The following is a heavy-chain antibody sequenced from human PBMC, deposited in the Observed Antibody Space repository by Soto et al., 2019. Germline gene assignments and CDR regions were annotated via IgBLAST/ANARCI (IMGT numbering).Heavy chain of an antibody. Sequence: QLQLQESGSGLVKPSQTLSLTCAVSVGSISSGGYSWSWIRQPPGKGLEWIGYIYHSGSTYYNPSLKSRVTISVDRSKNQFALKLSSVTAADTAVYYCARGGLTTDFDYWGQGTLVTVSS. J-gene: IGHJ4*02. CDR3: ARGGLTTDFDY. CDR2: IYHSGST. V-gene: IGHV4-30-2*01. D-gene: IGHD1-1*01. CDR1: VGSISSGGYS.